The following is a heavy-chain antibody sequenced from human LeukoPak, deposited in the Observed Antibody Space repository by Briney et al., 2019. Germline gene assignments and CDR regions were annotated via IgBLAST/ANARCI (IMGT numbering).Heavy chain of an antibody. V-gene: IGHV4-39*07. Sequence: SETLSLTCTVSGGSISRSRYYWGWIRQPPGKGLEWIGSIYHSGSTYYNPSLKSRVTISVDTSKNQFSLKLSSVTAADTAVYYCASHIVVVPAANNWFDPWGQGTLVTVSS. CDR3: ASHIVVVPAANNWFDP. D-gene: IGHD2-2*01. J-gene: IGHJ5*02. CDR1: GGSISRSRYY. CDR2: IYHSGST.